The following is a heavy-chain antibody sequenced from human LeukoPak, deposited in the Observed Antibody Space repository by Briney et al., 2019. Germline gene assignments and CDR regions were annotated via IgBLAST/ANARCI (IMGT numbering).Heavy chain of an antibody. CDR2: SHYSGST. CDR1: GGSISSYY. CDR3: AGHDSNFGSGSCPLGY. Sequence: PSETLSLTCTVSGGSISSYYWSWIRQPPGKGLEWIGYSHYSGSTNLNPSLKSRVIMSVDTSKNQFSLKLGSVAAADTAVYYCAGHDSNFGSGSCPLGYWGQGTLVTVSS. D-gene: IGHD3-10*01. J-gene: IGHJ4*02. V-gene: IGHV4-59*08.